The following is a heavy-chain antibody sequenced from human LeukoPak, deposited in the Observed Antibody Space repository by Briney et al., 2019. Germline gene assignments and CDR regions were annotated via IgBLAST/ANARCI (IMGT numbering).Heavy chain of an antibody. CDR2: LKQDGSEK. J-gene: IGHJ4*02. V-gene: IGHV3-7*01. D-gene: IGHD3-10*01. CDR3: ARDFGYGSGCYYDY. CDR1: GFTFSSYW. Sequence: GGSLRLSCAASGFTFSSYWMSWVRQAPGKGLEWVANLKQDGSEKYYVDSVKGRFTISRDNAKNSLYLQMNSLRAEDTAGYYCARDFGYGSGCYYDYWGQGTLVTVSS.